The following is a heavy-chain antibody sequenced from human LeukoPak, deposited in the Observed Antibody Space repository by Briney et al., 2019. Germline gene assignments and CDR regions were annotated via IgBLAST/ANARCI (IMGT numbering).Heavy chain of an antibody. J-gene: IGHJ4*02. D-gene: IGHD3-22*01. Sequence: ASVRVSCKASGYTVTSYGISWVRQAPGQGLEWMGWISAYNGNTNYAQKLQGRVTMTTDTSTSTAYMELRSLRSDDTAVYYCAREPSYYDSSGSRFDYWGQGTLVTVSS. V-gene: IGHV1-18*01. CDR3: AREPSYYDSSGSRFDY. CDR2: ISAYNGNT. CDR1: GYTVTSYG.